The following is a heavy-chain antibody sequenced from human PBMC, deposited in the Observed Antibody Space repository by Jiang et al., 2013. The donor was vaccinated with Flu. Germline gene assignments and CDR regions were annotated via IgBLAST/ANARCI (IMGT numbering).Heavy chain of an antibody. J-gene: IGHJ3*02. D-gene: IGHD2-15*01. CDR2: INPSGGST. Sequence: GAEVKKPGASVKVSCKASGYTFTSYYMHWVRQAPGQGLEWMGIINPSGGSTSYAQKFQGRVTMTRDTSISTAYMELSRLRSDDTAVYYCARDNIVVVVASIADAFDIWGQGTMVTVSS. CDR3: ARDNIVVVVASIADAFDI. CDR1: GYTFTSYY. V-gene: IGHV1-46*01.